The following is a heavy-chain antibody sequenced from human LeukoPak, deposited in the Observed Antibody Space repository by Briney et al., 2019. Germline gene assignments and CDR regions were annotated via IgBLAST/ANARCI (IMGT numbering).Heavy chain of an antibody. CDR3: ARGPPAKPGTGYYYGMDV. D-gene: IGHD2-2*01. CDR1: GGSISSYY. V-gene: IGHV4-59*12. J-gene: IGHJ6*02. CDR2: IYYSGST. Sequence: SETLSLTCTVSGGSISSYYWSWIRQPPGKGLEWIGYIYYSGSTNYNPSLKSRVTISVDTSKNQFSLKLSSVTAADTAVYYCARGPPAKPGTGYYYGMDVWGQGTTVTVSS.